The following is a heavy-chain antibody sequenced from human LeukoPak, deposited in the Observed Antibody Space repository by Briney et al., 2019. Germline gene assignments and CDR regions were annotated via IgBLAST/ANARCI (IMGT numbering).Heavy chain of an antibody. CDR3: AKIIGGSGYHRFDS. Sequence: GGSLRLSCVASGFTFSSNAMHWVRQAPGRGLEWVALIRYDGRNDYYAGSVKGRFTISRDNYKNKLYLQMNSLRAEDTGIYYCAKIIGGSGYHRFDSWGQGTLVTVSS. J-gene: IGHJ4*02. V-gene: IGHV3-30*02. CDR1: GFTFSSNA. CDR2: IRYDGRND. D-gene: IGHD3-22*01.